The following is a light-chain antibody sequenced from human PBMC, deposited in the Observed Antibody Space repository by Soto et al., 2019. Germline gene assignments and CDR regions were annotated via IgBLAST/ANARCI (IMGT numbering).Light chain of an antibody. CDR2: EAT. J-gene: IGLJ2*01. V-gene: IGLV2-23*01. Sequence: QSVLTQPAAVSGSPGQSITISCTGASIDVGPYNLVSWYQHLPGRAPQLLIYEATKRPSGVSGRFSGSKSGNMASLTISGLQAEDEADYYCCSWSSTAASVVFGGGTKLTVL. CDR3: CSWSSTAASVV. CDR1: SIDVGPYNL.